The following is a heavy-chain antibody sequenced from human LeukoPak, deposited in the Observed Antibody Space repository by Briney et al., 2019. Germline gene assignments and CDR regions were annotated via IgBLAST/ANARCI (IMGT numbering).Heavy chain of an antibody. J-gene: IGHJ3*02. Sequence: ASVKVSCKASGYTFTSYGISWVRQAPGQGLEWMGWISAYNGNTNYAQKLQGRVTTTTDTSTSTAYMELRSLRSDDTAVYYCARDLEDGGNSGDAFDIWGQGTMVTVSS. CDR3: ARDLEDGGNSGDAFDI. V-gene: IGHV1-18*01. D-gene: IGHD4-23*01. CDR2: ISAYNGNT. CDR1: GYTFTSYG.